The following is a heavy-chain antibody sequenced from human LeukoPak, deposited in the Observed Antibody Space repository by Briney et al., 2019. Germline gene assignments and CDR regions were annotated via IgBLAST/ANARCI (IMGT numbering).Heavy chain of an antibody. J-gene: IGHJ4*02. D-gene: IGHD3-22*01. CDR1: GGSLSSSSYY. V-gene: IGHV4-39*07. Sequence: SETRSLTCTVSGGSLSSSSYYWGWIRQPPGKGLEWMGSIYYSGSTYYNPSLKSRVTISVDTSKNQFSLKLSSVTAADTAVYYCASPSYYYDSSGYYRFDYWGQGTLVTVSS. CDR3: ASPSYYYDSSGYYRFDY. CDR2: IYYSGST.